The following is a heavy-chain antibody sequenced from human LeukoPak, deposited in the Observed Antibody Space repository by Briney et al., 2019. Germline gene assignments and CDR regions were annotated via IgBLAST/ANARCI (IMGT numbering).Heavy chain of an antibody. CDR3: ARALISGYSYGLAYYYYYMDV. J-gene: IGHJ6*03. CDR1: GGSISSYY. V-gene: IGHV4-59*08. Sequence: SETLSLTCTVSGGSISSYYWSWIRQPPGKGLEWIGYIYYSGSTNYNPSLKSRVTISVDTSKNQFSLKLSSVTAADTAVYYCARALISGYSYGLAYYYYYMDVWGKGTTVTVSS. D-gene: IGHD5-18*01. CDR2: IYYSGST.